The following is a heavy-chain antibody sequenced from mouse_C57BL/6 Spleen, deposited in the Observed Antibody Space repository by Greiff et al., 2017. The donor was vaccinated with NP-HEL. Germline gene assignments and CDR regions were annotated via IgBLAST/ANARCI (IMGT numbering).Heavy chain of an antibody. V-gene: IGHV1-18*01. CDR1: GYTFTDYN. CDR2: INPNNGGT. CDR3: APNYYGSGVPFAY. Sequence: EVQLQQSGPELVKPGASVKIPCKASGYTFTDYNMDWVKQSHGKSLEWIGDINPNNGGTIYNQKFKGKATLTVDKSSSTAYMELRSLTSEDTAVYYCAPNYYGSGVPFAYWGQGTLVTVSA. D-gene: IGHD1-1*01. J-gene: IGHJ3*01.